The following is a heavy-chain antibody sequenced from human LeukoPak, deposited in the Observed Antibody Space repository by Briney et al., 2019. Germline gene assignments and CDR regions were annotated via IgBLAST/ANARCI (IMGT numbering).Heavy chain of an antibody. D-gene: IGHD1-26*01. CDR2: IYYSGST. J-gene: IGHJ4*02. V-gene: IGHV4-59*08. CDR1: GGSISSYY. Sequence: SETLSPTCTVSGGSISSYYWSWIRQPPGKGLEWIGYIYYSGSTNYNPSLKSRVTISVDTSKNQFSLKLSSVTAADTAVYYCARLSIQWELLADYWGQGTLVTVSS. CDR3: ARLSIQWELLADY.